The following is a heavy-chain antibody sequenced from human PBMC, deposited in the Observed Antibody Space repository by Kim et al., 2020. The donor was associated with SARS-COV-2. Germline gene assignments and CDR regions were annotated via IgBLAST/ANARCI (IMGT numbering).Heavy chain of an antibody. CDR1: GGSFSGYY. V-gene: IGHV4-34*01. CDR3: ARVLLRPPGYMVRGVIFWFDP. Sequence: SETLSLTCAVYGGSFSGYYWSWIRQPPGKGLEWIGEINHSGSTNYNPSLKSRVTISVDTSKNQFSLKLSSVTAADTAVYYCARVLLRPPGYMVRGVIFWFDPWGQGTLVTVSS. CDR2: INHSGST. D-gene: IGHD3-10*01. J-gene: IGHJ5*02.